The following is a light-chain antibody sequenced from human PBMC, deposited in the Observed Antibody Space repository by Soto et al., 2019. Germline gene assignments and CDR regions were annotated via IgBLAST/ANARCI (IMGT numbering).Light chain of an antibody. CDR3: AAWDGSLNNVL. Sequence: QSVLTQPPSASGTPGQRVTISCSGSGSSIGTNTVNWYRQLPGTPPKLLIYGDNQRPSGVPDRFSGSKSGTSASLAISGLQSEDDADYYCAAWDGSLNNVLFGGGTKVTVL. CDR2: GDN. V-gene: IGLV1-44*01. J-gene: IGLJ2*01. CDR1: GSSIGTNT.